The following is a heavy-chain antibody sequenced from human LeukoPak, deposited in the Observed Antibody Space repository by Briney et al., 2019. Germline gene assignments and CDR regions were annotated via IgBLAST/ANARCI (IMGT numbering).Heavy chain of an antibody. D-gene: IGHD3-22*01. CDR1: GGTVSRYT. Sequence: SVKVSCKASGGTVSRYTISWVRQAPGQGLEWMGRIIPILGIANYAQKFQGRVTITADKFTSTAYMELSSLRSEDTAVYYCARGTAVAATYYYDSSGYYYGDGSFDYWGQGTLVTVSS. CDR2: IIPILGIA. V-gene: IGHV1-69*02. J-gene: IGHJ4*02. CDR3: ARGTAVAATYYYDSSGYYYGDGSFDY.